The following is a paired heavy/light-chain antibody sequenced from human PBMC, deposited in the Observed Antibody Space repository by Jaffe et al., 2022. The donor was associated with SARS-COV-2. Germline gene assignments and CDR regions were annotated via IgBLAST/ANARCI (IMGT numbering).Light chain of an antibody. CDR3: QQYGSSLQ. J-gene: IGKJ3*01. CDR2: GAS. CDR1: QSVSSSY. V-gene: IGKV3-20*01. Sequence: EIVLTQSPGTLSLSPGERATLSCRASQSVSSSYLAWYQQKPGQAPRLLIYGASSRATGIPDRFSGSGSGTDFTLTISRLEPEDFAVYYCQQYGSSLQFGPGTKVDIK.
Heavy chain of an antibody. CDR1: GGTFSSYA. V-gene: IGHV1-69*01. CDR3: ARDPAHCSSTSCYSTYYYYGMDV. Sequence: QVQLVQSGAEVKKPGSSVKVSCKASGGTFSSYAISWVRQAPGQGLEWMGGIIPIFGTANYAQKFQGRVTITADESTSTAYMELSSLRSEDTAVYYCARDPAHCSSTSCYSTYYYYGMDVWGQGTTVTVSS. J-gene: IGHJ6*02. D-gene: IGHD2-2*02. CDR2: IIPIFGTA.